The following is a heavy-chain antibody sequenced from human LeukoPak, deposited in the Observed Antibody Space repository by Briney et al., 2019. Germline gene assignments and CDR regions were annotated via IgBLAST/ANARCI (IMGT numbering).Heavy chain of an antibody. J-gene: IGHJ5*02. Sequence: SETLSLTCTFSGASVSSYYWDWLRKTPGKGLEWIGYISDTGKTDSNPSLKSRVSISLGPANKQFSLRLRSVTAADSAVYYCATGYYEPFATWGPGILVSVSS. V-gene: IGHV4-59*02. D-gene: IGHD3-3*01. CDR2: ISDTGKT. CDR3: ATGYYEPFAT. CDR1: GASVSSYY.